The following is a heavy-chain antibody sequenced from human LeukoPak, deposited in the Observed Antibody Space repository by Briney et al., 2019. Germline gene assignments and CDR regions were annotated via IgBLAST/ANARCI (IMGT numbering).Heavy chain of an antibody. V-gene: IGHV1-24*01. Sequence: GASVKVSCKASGYTFTSYDINWVRQATGKGLEWMGGFDPEDGETIYAQKFQGRVTMTEDTSTDTAYMELSSLRSEDTAVYYCATSQGGKRHAFDIWGQGTMVTVSS. CDR3: ATSQGGKRHAFDI. CDR2: FDPEDGET. J-gene: IGHJ3*02. D-gene: IGHD6-25*01. CDR1: GYTFTSYD.